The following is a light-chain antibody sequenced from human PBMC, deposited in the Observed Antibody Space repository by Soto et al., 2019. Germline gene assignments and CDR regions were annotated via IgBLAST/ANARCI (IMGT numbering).Light chain of an antibody. CDR1: SSDIGRYNY. V-gene: IGLV2-14*01. CDR3: TSYTTTSAVI. J-gene: IGLJ2*01. Sequence: QSALSQPASVSWSPGQSITISCTGTSSDIGRYNYVSWYQQHPGMAPQLLIYEVSDRPSGVSNRFSGSKSGNTASLTISGLQAEDEADYFCTSYTTTSAVIFGGGTKLTVL. CDR2: EVS.